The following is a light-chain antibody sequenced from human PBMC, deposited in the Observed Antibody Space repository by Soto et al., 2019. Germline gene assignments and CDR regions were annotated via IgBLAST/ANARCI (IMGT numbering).Light chain of an antibody. Sequence: IWLTQSPGALTLSPGERATLSCRGSQSVSSSYLAWYQQPPGHAPRLLIYGASSRATGIPNSLSGSASGTDFPLTISRLPPEDSAVYYCQQYGTPRTFGHGTKRDIK. J-gene: IGKJ1*01. CDR2: GAS. V-gene: IGKV3-20*01. CDR1: QSVSSSY. CDR3: QQYGTPRT.